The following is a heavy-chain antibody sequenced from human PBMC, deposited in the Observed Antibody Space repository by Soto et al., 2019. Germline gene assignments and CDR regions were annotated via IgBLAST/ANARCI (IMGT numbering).Heavy chain of an antibody. CDR2: ISDAAGSA. CDR3: ARPYGGKIGDGHDL. D-gene: IGHD4-17*01. V-gene: IGHV3-23*01. J-gene: IGHJ6*02. CDR1: GFTSSSYA. Sequence: PGGSLRLSCVASGFTSSSYAMSWVGLVPGKGLEWVSTISDAAGSAYYVDSVKGRFTISRDNSKKTLYLQMNSLRAEDSAVYYCARPYGGKIGDGHDLWGQGTTVTVSS.